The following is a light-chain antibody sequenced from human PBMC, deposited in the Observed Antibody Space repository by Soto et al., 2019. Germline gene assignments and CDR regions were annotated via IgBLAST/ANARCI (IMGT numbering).Light chain of an antibody. CDR3: QKYNKWPLT. CDR2: GAS. Sequence: EIVMTQSPATLSVSQGERATLSCRASESVSSNLAWYQQKPGQAPRLLIYGASTRATGIPARFSGSGSGTEFTLNISSLQSEDFAVYYCQKYNKWPLTFGGGTKVEIK. J-gene: IGKJ4*01. CDR1: ESVSSN. V-gene: IGKV3-15*01.